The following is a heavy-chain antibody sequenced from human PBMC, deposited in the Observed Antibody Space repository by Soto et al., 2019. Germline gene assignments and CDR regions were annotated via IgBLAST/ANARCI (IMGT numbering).Heavy chain of an antibody. Sequence: SETLSLTCAVSGFSISSGGYYWSWVRQHPGKGLEWIGYIYYSGSAYYNPSLKSRVSLSVDTSKNQFSLKLSSVTAADAAVYYCARTLKPESSPDYWGHGPLVTVST. CDR1: GFSISSGGYY. CDR2: IYYSGSA. J-gene: IGHJ4*01. CDR3: ARTLKPESSPDY. V-gene: IGHV4-31*11. D-gene: IGHD2-2*01.